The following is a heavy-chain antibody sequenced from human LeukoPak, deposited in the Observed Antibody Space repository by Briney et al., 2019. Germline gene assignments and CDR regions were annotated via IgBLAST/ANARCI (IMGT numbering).Heavy chain of an antibody. CDR1: GYTFTNYY. CDR3: ARGGFPRSGFYYVVYFDY. D-gene: IGHD5-12*01. Sequence: ASVKVSCKASGYTFTNYYMHWVRLAPGQGLEWMGLINPTNGDTGYAQGFQGRVTMTRDTSTRTVYMELRSMRSDDTALYYCARGGFPRSGFYYVVYFDYWGQGTLVTVSS. CDR2: INPTNGDT. J-gene: IGHJ4*02. V-gene: IGHV1-46*01.